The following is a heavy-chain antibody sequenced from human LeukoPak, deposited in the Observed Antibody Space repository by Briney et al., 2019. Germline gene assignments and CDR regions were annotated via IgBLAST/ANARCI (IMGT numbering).Heavy chain of an antibody. CDR2: IYHSGST. V-gene: IGHV4-38-2*02. CDR1: GYSISSGYY. Sequence: SETLSLTCTVSGYSISSGYYWGWIRQPPGKGLEWIGSIYHSGSTYYNPSLKSRVTISVDTSKNQFSLKLSSVTAADTAVYYCARVRGDFDLWGRGTLVTVSS. J-gene: IGHJ2*01. CDR3: ARVRGDFDL.